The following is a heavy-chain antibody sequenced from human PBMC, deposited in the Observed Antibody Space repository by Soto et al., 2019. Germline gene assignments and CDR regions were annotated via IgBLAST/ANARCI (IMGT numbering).Heavy chain of an antibody. CDR2: INAGNGDT. CDR1: GYTITAYA. D-gene: IGHD6-6*01. J-gene: IGHJ5*02. CDR3: ARDLYPSSAPFAP. V-gene: IGHV1-3*01. Sequence: ASVKVSCKASGYTITAYAIHWVRQAPGQRPEWVGWINAGNGDTKYSQNFQGRVAITRDTSASTAYMELSSLRSEDTAVYYCARDLYPSSAPFAPWGQGTLVTVSS.